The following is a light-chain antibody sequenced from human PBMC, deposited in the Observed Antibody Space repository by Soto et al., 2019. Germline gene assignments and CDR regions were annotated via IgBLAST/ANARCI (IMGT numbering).Light chain of an antibody. CDR2: DVS. Sequence: QSALTQPASVSGSPGQSITISCTGTSSDVGGYNYVSWYQQHPGKAPKLMIYDVSNRPSGVSNRFSGSKSGNTASLTISGLQVEDEADYYCSSYTSSSTPNWVFGGGTKVTVL. CDR3: SSYTSSSTPNWV. CDR1: SSDVGGYNY. J-gene: IGLJ3*02. V-gene: IGLV2-14*01.